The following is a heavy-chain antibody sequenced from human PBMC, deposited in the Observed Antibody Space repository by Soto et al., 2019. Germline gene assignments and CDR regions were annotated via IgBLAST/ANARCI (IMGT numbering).Heavy chain of an antibody. D-gene: IGHD2-2*01. CDR3: AKDESRYCTDTSCYPIDY. J-gene: IGHJ4*02. CDR1: GFTFSTYG. V-gene: IGHV3-30*18. CDR2: ISFDGRNK. Sequence: QVQLVESGGGVVQPGRSLRLSCAASGFTFSTYGMHWVRQAPGKGLEWVAVISFDGRNKYYADSVKGRFTISRDNSKNTLYLQMNSLRAEDTAVYYCAKDESRYCTDTSCYPIDYWGQGTLVTVSS.